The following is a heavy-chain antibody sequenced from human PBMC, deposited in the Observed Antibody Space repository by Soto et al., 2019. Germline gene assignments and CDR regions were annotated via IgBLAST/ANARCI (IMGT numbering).Heavy chain of an antibody. V-gene: IGHV4-59*01. CDR2: VYNSGST. CDR1: GGSISSNY. Sequence: SETLSLTCTVSGGSISSNYWTWIRQPPGKGLEWIGYVYNSGSTNYNPSLKSRVTISEDTSKSQFSLKVNSMTAADTAVYYCARYRSHAVAGYTLDNWGQGILVTVSS. CDR3: ARYRSHAVAGYTLDN. D-gene: IGHD2-15*01. J-gene: IGHJ4*02.